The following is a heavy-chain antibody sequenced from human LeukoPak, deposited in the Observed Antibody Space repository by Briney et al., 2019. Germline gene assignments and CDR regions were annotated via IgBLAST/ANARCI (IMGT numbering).Heavy chain of an antibody. V-gene: IGHV3-23*01. Sequence: GGSLRLSCAASGFTFSSYAMSWVRQAPGKGLEWVSAISGSGGSTYYADSVKGRFTISRDNSKNTLYLQMNSLRAEDTAVYYCAKAQYYYDNSGPFDYWGQGTLVTVSS. CDR1: GFTFSSYA. CDR3: AKAQYYYDNSGPFDY. CDR2: ISGSGGST. D-gene: IGHD3-22*01. J-gene: IGHJ4*02.